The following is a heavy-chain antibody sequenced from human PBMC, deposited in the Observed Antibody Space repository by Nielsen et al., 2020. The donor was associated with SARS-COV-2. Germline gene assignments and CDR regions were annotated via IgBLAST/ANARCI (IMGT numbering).Heavy chain of an antibody. J-gene: IGHJ6*03. CDR3: ARVKGVWLGYYYYYMDV. CDR2: NYYSGST. CDR1: GDSFSSSSYY. D-gene: IGHD3-16*01. Sequence: SETLSLTCTVSGDSFSSSSYYWSWIRQPPGKGLEWIGYNYYSGSTNYNPSLKSRVTISADTTKNQFSLKLSSVTAADTAVYYCARVKGVWLGYYYYYMDVWGKGTTVTVSS. V-gene: IGHV4-61*01.